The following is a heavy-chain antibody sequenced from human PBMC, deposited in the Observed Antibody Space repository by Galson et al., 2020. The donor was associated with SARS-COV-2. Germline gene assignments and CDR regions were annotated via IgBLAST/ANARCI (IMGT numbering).Heavy chain of an antibody. Sequence: GESLKISCAASGFTFSSYAMSWVRQAPGKGLEWVSAISGSGGSTYYADSVKGRFTISRDNSKNTLYLQMNSLRAEDTAVYYCAKDQLVKLYSSSSIHWGQGTLVTVSS. V-gene: IGHV3-23*01. J-gene: IGHJ4*02. CDR1: GFTFSSYA. CDR2: ISGSGGST. D-gene: IGHD6-6*01. CDR3: AKDQLVKLYSSSSIH.